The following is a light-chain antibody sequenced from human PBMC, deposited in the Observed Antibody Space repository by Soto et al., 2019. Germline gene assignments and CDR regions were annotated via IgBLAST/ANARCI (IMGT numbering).Light chain of an antibody. CDR1: QSINKW. CDR2: DAA. J-gene: IGKJ2*01. CDR3: QQYNIGYT. V-gene: IGKV1-5*01. Sequence: IHMTQSPSTLSASVGDRVTITFRASQSINKWVAWFQQKSGRAPKLLIYDAATLQSGVPSRFSGTGSGTDFSLTISSLQPEDFATYYCQQYNIGYTFGQGTRLDIK.